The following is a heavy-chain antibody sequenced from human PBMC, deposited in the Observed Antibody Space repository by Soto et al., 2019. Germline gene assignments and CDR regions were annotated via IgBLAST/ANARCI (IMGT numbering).Heavy chain of an antibody. CDR3: VKSRGRGRYCSSTSCYPFDELYGMDV. J-gene: IGHJ6*02. CDR2: ISSNGGST. V-gene: IGHV3-64D*08. D-gene: IGHD2-2*01. Sequence: GGSLRLSCSASGFTFSSYAMHWVRQAPGKGLEYVSAISSNGGSTYYADSVKGRFTISRDNSKNTLYLQMSSLRAEDTAWYYCVKSRGRGRYCSSTSCYPFDELYGMDVWGQGTTVTVSS. CDR1: GFTFSSYA.